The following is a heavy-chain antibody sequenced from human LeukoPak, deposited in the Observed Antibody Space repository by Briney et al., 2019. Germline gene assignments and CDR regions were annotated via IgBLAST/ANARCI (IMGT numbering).Heavy chain of an antibody. V-gene: IGHV4-59*01. J-gene: IGHJ3*02. CDR2: IYVSDST. D-gene: IGHD3-22*01. Sequence: SETLSLTCTVWGGFIRRYYWSWMRQPPGKGLEWSGYIYVSDSTNYSSSLDCRVTISVDASKNHCSLKLSSVTAADTAVYYYARVVLSGYYALCAFDMWGQGTMVTVSS. CDR1: GGFIRRYY. CDR3: ARVVLSGYYALCAFDM.